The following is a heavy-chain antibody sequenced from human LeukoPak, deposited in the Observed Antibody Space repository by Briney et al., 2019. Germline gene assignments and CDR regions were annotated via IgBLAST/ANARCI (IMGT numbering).Heavy chain of an antibody. CDR3: ARLSGYDWESFYDY. CDR1: GGSISSYY. V-gene: IGHV4-59*01. D-gene: IGHD5-12*01. J-gene: IGHJ4*02. Sequence: SETLSLTCTVSGGSISSYYWSWIRQPPGKGLEWIGYIYYSESTHYNPSLKSRVTISVHTSKPPFSLKLSCVTAADPAVYYCARLSGYDWESFYDYWGQGTLVTVSS. CDR2: IYYSEST.